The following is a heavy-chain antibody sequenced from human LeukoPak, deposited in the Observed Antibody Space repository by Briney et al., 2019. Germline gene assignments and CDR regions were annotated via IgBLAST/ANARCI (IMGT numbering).Heavy chain of an antibody. CDR1: GYTFTSYY. Sequence: ASVKVSCKASGYTFTSYYMHWVRQAPGQGLEWMGIINPSGGSTSYAQKFQGRVTMTRDMSTSTVYMELSSLRSEDTAVYYCARCDYSSGYYYYFDYWGQGTLVTVSS. D-gene: IGHD3-22*01. CDR3: ARCDYSSGYYYYFDY. J-gene: IGHJ4*02. V-gene: IGHV1-46*01. CDR2: INPSGGST.